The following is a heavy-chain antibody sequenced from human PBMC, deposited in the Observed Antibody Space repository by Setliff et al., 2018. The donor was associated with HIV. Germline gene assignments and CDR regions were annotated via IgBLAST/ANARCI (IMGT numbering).Heavy chain of an antibody. V-gene: IGHV3-30*19. J-gene: IGHJ4*02. CDR1: GFTFSHYG. D-gene: IGHD7-27*01. CDR3: ATIPWGLFDY. CDR2: ISYDGSNK. Sequence: GGSLRLSCVVSGFTFSHYGMHWVRQAPGKGLEWVAVISYDGSNKYHADSVKGRFTISRDNSKNTLYLQMNSLRAEDTAVYYCATIPWGLFDYWGQGKLVTVSS.